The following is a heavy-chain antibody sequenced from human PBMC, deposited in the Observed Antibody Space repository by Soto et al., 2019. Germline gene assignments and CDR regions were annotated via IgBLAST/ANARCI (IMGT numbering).Heavy chain of an antibody. Sequence: ASVKVSCKASGGTFSSYYMHWVRQAPGQGLEWMGWINPNSGGTNYAQKFQGRVTMTRDTSISTAYMELSRLRSDDTAVYYCASGDYVWGSYRPSANYFDYWGQGTLVTVSS. J-gene: IGHJ4*02. CDR1: GGTFSSYY. CDR2: INPNSGGT. CDR3: ASGDYVWGSYRPSANYFDY. D-gene: IGHD3-16*02. V-gene: IGHV1-2*02.